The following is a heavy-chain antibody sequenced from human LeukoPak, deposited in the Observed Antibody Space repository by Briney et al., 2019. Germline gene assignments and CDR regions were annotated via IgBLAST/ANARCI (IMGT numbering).Heavy chain of an antibody. CDR1: GFIFSDYW. J-gene: IGHJ4*02. CDR2: IKQDGSQE. V-gene: IGHV3-7*01. CDR3: TSLFSPN. Sequence: GGSLRLSCAASGFIFSDYWMSCVRQAPEKGLEWVANIKQDGSQEFYADSVKGRFTISRDNAKNSLYLQMDRLTPADTGVYYCTSLFSPNWGQGTLVPVSS.